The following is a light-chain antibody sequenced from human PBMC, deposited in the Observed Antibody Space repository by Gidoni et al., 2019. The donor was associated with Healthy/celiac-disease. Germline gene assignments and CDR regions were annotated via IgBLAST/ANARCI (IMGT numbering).Light chain of an antibody. CDR3: QQRSNWPRT. V-gene: IGKV3-11*01. Sequence: EIVLTQSPATLSLSPGERATLSCRASQSVSIYLAWYQQKPGQAPRLLIYDASNRATGIPARFSGSGSGTYFPLTISSLEPEYFAVYYCQQRSNWPRTFGQGTKVEIK. CDR1: QSVSIY. J-gene: IGKJ1*01. CDR2: DAS.